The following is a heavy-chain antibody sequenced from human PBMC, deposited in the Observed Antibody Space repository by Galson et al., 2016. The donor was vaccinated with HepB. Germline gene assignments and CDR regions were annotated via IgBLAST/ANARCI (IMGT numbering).Heavy chain of an antibody. Sequence: SLRLSCAASGFTFSNYHMNWVLQSQERGLEWVSFVSSGGDTTHYKDSVRGRFTVSRDNSKDTLYLQMDNLRAEDTATYYCAKDHGYCRGGSCHFDRLAWGLGTLVTVSS. CDR3: AKDHGYCRGGSCHFDRLA. CDR2: VSSGGDTT. D-gene: IGHD2-15*01. J-gene: IGHJ5*02. V-gene: IGHV3-23*03. CDR1: GFTFSNYH.